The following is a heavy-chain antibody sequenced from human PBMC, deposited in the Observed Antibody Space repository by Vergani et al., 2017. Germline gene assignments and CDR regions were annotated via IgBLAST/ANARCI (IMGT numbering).Heavy chain of an antibody. CDR1: VGTFTLSP. J-gene: IGHJ4*02. V-gene: IGHV1-69*01. CDR3: AILWFSTGIAARLIEDY. CDR2: IIPIFGTA. D-gene: IGHD6-6*01. Sequence: QVQLVQSGAEVMKPGSSLTLSSPSSVGTFTLSPIPWVRHAPGQGVHLFGVIIPIFGTANYAQKFQGRVTITANESTSPAYMDLSSLRSEDTAVYYCAILWFSTGIAARLIEDYWGQGTLVTVSS.